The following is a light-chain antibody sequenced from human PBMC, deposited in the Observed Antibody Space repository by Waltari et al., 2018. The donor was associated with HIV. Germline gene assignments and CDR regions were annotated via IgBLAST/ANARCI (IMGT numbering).Light chain of an antibody. CDR2: DAS. J-gene: IGKJ4*01. CDR1: QSVSSC. CDR3: QQRTNWPPGLS. Sequence: EFVLAQSPATLSLSPGERATLSCRASQSVSSCLAWYQQKAGQAPRLLIYDASNRAPGIPARFSGSGSGTDFTLTISRLEPEDVAVYYCQQRTNWPPGLSFGGGTKVEIK. V-gene: IGKV3-11*01.